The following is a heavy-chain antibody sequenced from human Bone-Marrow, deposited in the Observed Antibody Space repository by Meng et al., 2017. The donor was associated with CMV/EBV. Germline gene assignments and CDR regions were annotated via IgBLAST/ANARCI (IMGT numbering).Heavy chain of an antibody. J-gene: IGHJ3*01. V-gene: IGHV3-30*04. CDR1: GFTFSSYP. D-gene: IGHD1-26*01. CDR3: ARGKVPNYPGSLGDAFDV. Sequence: GGSLRLSCVASGFTFSSYPMHWVRQAPGKGLEWVAVISFDGENKFYLDSVKGRFSISRDKFENTLYLQMNSLRRDDTAVYFCARGKVPNYPGSLGDAFDVWGQGTRVTVSS. CDR2: ISFDGENK.